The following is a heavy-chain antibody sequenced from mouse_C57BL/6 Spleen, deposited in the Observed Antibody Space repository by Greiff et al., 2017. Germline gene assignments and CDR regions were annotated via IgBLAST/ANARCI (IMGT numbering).Heavy chain of an antibody. CDR1: GFTFSSYG. CDR3: ARAVVATDYAMDY. J-gene: IGHJ4*01. CDR2: ISSGGSYT. Sequence: EVQVVESGGDLVKPGGSLKLSCAASGFTFSSYGMSWVRQTPDKRLEWVATISSGGSYTYYPDSVKGRFTISRDNAKNTLYLQMSSLKSEDTAMYYCARAVVATDYAMDYWGQGTSVTVSS. D-gene: IGHD1-1*01. V-gene: IGHV5-6*01.